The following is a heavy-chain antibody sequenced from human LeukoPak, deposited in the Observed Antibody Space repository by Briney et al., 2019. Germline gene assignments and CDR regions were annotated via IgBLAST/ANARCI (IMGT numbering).Heavy chain of an antibody. CDR3: ARSGNNYYYYMDV. CDR2: INSDGSST. CDR1: GFIFSNYW. V-gene: IGHV3-74*01. D-gene: IGHD2/OR15-2a*01. Sequence: GGSLRLSCAASGFIFSNYWMHWVRQAPGKGLVWVSRINSDGSSTSYADSVKGRFTISRDNAKNSLYLQVNSLRAEDTAVYYCARSGNNYYYYMDVWGKGTTVAVSS. J-gene: IGHJ6*03.